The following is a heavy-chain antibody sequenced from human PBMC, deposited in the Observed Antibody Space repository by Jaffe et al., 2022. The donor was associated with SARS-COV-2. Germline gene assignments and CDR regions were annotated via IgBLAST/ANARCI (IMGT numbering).Heavy chain of an antibody. V-gene: IGHV3-53*01. D-gene: IGHD3-22*01. CDR1: GFTVSSNY. CDR2: IYSGGST. CDR3: ARAGTGYYDSSGYYYFDY. Sequence: EVQLVESGGGLIQPGGSLRLSCAASGFTVSSNYMSWVRQAPGKGLEWVSVIYSGGSTYYADSVKGRFTISRDNSKNTLYLQMNSLRAEDTAVYYCARAGTGYYDSSGYYYFDYWGQGTLVTVSS. J-gene: IGHJ4*02.